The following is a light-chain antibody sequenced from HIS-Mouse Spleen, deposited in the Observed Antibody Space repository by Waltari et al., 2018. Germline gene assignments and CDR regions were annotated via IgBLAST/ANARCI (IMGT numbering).Light chain of an antibody. J-gene: IGKJ2*01. V-gene: IGKV1-5*03. CDR1: QSISSW. CDR2: KAS. Sequence: DIQMTQSPSTLSASVGDRVTITCRASQSISSWLAWYQQKPGKAPKLLIYKASSLESGVPSRFSGSGSGTEFTLTISSLQPDDFATYYCQQHITFGQGTKLEIK. CDR3: QQHIT.